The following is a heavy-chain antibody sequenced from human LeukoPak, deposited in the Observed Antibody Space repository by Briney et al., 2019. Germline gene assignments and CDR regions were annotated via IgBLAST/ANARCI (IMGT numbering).Heavy chain of an antibody. V-gene: IGHV3-74*01. CDR1: GFTFSSYW. Sequence: GGSLRLSCAASGFTFSSYWMYWVRQALGKGLVWVSRINSDGSRTSYADSVKGRFTISRDNAKNTLYLQMNSLRAEDTAVYYCARGGDYSWEAVPWWGQGTLVTVSS. CDR3: ARGGDYSWEAVPW. D-gene: IGHD4-17*01. J-gene: IGHJ4*02. CDR2: INSDGSRT.